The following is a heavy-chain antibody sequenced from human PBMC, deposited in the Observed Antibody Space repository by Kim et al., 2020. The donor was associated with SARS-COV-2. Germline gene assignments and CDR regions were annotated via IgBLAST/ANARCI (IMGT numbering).Heavy chain of an antibody. CDR3: VRDYEWAFDF. V-gene: IGHV3-48*04. D-gene: IGHD3-9*01. CDR1: GFKFTDYS. J-gene: IGHJ3*01. CDR2: ISFIR. Sequence: GGSLRLSCAASGFKFTDYSFNWVRQAPGKGLEWISYISFIRDYADSVKGRFTMSRDDATNSEFLQMNDLTVEDTARYFCVRDYEWAFDFWGQGTMVTVSP.